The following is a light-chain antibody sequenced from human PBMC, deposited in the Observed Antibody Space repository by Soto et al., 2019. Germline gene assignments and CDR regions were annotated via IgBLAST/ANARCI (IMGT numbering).Light chain of an antibody. CDR1: QSVSSW. CDR3: HQYNSYSPT. V-gene: IGKV1-5*01. J-gene: IGKJ2*01. CDR2: DAS. Sequence: DIQMTQSPSTLSASVGDRVTITCWASQSVSSWLAWYQQRPGKAPKLLIYDASSLESGVPSRFSGSGSGTEFTLTISSLQPDDFETYYCHQYNSYSPTFGQGTKLEIK.